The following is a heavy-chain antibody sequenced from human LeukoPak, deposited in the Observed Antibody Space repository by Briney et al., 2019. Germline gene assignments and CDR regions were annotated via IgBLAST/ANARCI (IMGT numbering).Heavy chain of an antibody. CDR3: AKDTAVQFLEPAS. CDR1: GSTFNTHG. CDR2: IWFDGSVK. D-gene: IGHD3-3*01. V-gene: IGHV3-33*06. Sequence: PGRSLRLSCAASGSTFNTHGMHWVRQAPGKGLEWVAAIWFDGSVKHYSDAVKGRFTISRDNSLNTLYLQMNSLRVEDTSIYYCAKDTAVQFLEPASWGQGTLVTVSS. J-gene: IGHJ5*02.